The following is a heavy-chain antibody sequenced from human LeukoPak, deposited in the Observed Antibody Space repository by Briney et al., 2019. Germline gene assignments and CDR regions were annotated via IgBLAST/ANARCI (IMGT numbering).Heavy chain of an antibody. J-gene: IGHJ5*02. CDR1: GYTFTSYA. D-gene: IGHD2-2*01. V-gene: IGHV7-4-1*01. CDR2: INTNTGNP. Sequence: ASVKVSCKASGYTFTSYAMNWVRQAPGQGLEWMGWINTNTGNPTYAQGFTGRFVFSLDTSVSTAYLQIRSLKAEDTAVYYCARDRCSSTSCRIINARFDPWGQGTLVTVSS. CDR3: ARDRCSSTSCRIINARFDP.